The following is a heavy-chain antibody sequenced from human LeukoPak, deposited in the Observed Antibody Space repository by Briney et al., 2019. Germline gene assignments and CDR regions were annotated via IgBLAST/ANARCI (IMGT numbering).Heavy chain of an antibody. Sequence: ASVKVSCKASGGTFSSYAISWVRQAPGQGLEWMGVINPSDGTTTYTQKFQGRVTMTRDTSASTVNMELSSLRSEDTAVYYCAAGTNYWGQGTLVTVSS. CDR1: GGTFSSYA. CDR3: AAGTNY. D-gene: IGHD1-14*01. V-gene: IGHV1-46*01. J-gene: IGHJ4*02. CDR2: INPSDGTT.